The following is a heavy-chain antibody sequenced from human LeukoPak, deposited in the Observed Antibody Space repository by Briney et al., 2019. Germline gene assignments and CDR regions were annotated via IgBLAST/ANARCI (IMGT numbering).Heavy chain of an antibody. V-gene: IGHV1-69*13. Sequence: SSVKVSCKPSRGTFSNYSISWLRQAPGQGLEWMGGIIPIVGTANYAQTFQGTVMISADESTSTAYMELSSLRSEDTAVSYCARTYCTSWYGSNNWFHPWGQGTLVTVSS. CDR2: IIPIVGTA. D-gene: IGHD6-13*01. J-gene: IGHJ5*02. CDR1: RGTFSNYS. CDR3: ARTYCTSWYGSNNWFHP.